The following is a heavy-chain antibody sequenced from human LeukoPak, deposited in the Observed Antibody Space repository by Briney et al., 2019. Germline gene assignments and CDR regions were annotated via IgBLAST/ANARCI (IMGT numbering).Heavy chain of an antibody. D-gene: IGHD3-16*01. CDR1: GFTFSDYY. Sequence: GGSLRLSCAASGFTFSDYYMSWIRQAPGKGLEWVSYISSSGSTIYYADSVKGRFTISRDNDKNELYLQMNSLRAEDTAVYYCARAMSAWGVAFDIWGQGTMVTVSS. CDR2: ISSSGSTI. V-gene: IGHV3-11*04. CDR3: ARAMSAWGVAFDI. J-gene: IGHJ3*02.